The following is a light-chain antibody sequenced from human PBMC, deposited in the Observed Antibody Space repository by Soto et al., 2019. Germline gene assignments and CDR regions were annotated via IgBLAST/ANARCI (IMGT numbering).Light chain of an antibody. CDR1: QSFTSGY. Sequence: PGERATVSCMASQSFTSGYLAWYQQKPGQAPRLLIYGASRRATGVPDRFSGSESETDFTLTISGLEPEDFAVYYCQQYGTSPPLTFGGGTKVDIK. CDR3: QQYGTSPPLT. V-gene: IGKV3-20*01. CDR2: GAS. J-gene: IGKJ4*01.